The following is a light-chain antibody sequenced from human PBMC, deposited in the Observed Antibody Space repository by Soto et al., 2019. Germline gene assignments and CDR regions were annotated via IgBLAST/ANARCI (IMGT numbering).Light chain of an antibody. CDR1: QSISSY. J-gene: IGKJ2*01. V-gene: IGKV1-39*01. CDR3: QQSYSTPAT. Sequence: DIQMTQSPSSLSASVGDRVTITCRASQSISSYLNWYQQKPGKAPKVLIYAASSLQSGVPSKFSGSGSGTDFTLTISSLQPEDFASYSCQQSYSTPATFGQGTKLEIK. CDR2: AAS.